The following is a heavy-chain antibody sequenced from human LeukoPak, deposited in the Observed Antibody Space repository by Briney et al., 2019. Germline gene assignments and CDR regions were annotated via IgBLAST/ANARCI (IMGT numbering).Heavy chain of an antibody. Sequence: SVKVSCKASGGTFSSYAISWVRQAPGQGLEWMGGIIPIFGTANYAQKFQGRVTITADESTSTAYMELSSLRSEDTAVYYCARDLGEDYGGSTYYFDYWGQGTLVTVSS. CDR3: ARDLGEDYGGSTYYFDY. CDR2: IIPIFGTA. V-gene: IGHV1-69*13. J-gene: IGHJ4*02. D-gene: IGHD4-23*01. CDR1: GGTFSSYA.